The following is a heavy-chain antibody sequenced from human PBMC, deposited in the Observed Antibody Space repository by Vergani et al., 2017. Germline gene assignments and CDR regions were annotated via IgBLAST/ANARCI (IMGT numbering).Heavy chain of an antibody. J-gene: IGHJ4*02. CDR3: ARHTTYTDS. V-gene: IGHV5-51*01. D-gene: IGHD1-1*01. CDR1: EYSFGNYW. CDR2: IYTADSDT. Sequence: EVELVQSGPEMRKPGESLKISCKGSEYSFGNYWIGWVRQMPGKGLEWMGIIYTADSDTRYSPSFQGQVTISADKSISTAFLKCDSLKASDTALYYCARHTTYTDSWGQGTLVTVSS.